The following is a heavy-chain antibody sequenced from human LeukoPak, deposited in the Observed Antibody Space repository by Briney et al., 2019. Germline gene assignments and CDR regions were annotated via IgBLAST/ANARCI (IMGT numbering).Heavy chain of an antibody. V-gene: IGHV1-24*01. Sequence: ASVKVSCKVSGYTLTELSMHWVRQAPGKGLEWMGGFDPEDGETIYAQKFQGRVTMTEDTSTDTAYMELSSLRSEDTAVYYCATDLHVSVPRRSPDGDYWGQGTLVTVSS. CDR1: GYTLTELS. CDR2: FDPEDGET. CDR3: ATDLHVSVPRRSPDGDY. J-gene: IGHJ4*02. D-gene: IGHD1-26*01.